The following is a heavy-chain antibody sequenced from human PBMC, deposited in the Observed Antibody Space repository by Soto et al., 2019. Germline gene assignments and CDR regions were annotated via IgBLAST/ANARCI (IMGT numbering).Heavy chain of an antibody. V-gene: IGHV3-21*01. CDR2: ISSSSSYI. D-gene: IGHD6-19*01. J-gene: IGHJ4*02. CDR3: ARDSSGWSDRLPIDY. CDR1: GFTFSSYS. Sequence: GGSLRLSCAASGFTFSSYSMNWVRQAPGKGLEWVSSISSSSSYIYYADSVKGRFTISRDNAKNSLYLQMNSLRAEDTAVYYCARDSSGWSDRLPIDYWGQGTLVTVSS.